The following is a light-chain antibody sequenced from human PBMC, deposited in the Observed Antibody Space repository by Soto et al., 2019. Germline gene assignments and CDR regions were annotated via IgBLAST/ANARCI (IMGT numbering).Light chain of an antibody. Sequence: QSVLTQPPSVSGSPGQSVTISCTGTSSDVGSYNRVSWYQQPPGTAPKLMIYEVSNRPSGVPDRFSGSKSGNTASLTISGLQAEDEADYHCSSYTGSVYVFGTGTKVTV. V-gene: IGLV2-18*02. CDR3: SSYTGSVYV. CDR1: SSDVGSYNR. J-gene: IGLJ1*01. CDR2: EVS.